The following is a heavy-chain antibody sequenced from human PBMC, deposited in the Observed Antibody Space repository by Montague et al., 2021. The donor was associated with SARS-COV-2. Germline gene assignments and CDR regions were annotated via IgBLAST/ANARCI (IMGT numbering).Heavy chain of an antibody. D-gene: IGHD5-18*01. J-gene: IGHJ4*02. CDR2: VDYSGNT. CDR1: GGPISGSSDY. CDR3: ARREYSYGWGD. Sequence: SGTLSLTCTLTGGPISGSSDYWGWIRQSPGKGLEWIASVDYSGNTYYSPSLKSRLTISVDTSKNQFSLKLNSVTAADTALYYCARREYSYGWGDWGQGTLVTVSS. V-gene: IGHV4-39*01.